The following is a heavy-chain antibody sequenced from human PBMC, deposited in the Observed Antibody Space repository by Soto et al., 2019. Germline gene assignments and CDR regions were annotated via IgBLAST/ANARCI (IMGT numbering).Heavy chain of an antibody. CDR3: ARVRDWFDP. V-gene: IGHV4-59*12. J-gene: IGHJ5*02. CDR1: GGSISRSY. CDR2: IYYSGST. Sequence: SEPLSLTCTVSGGSISRSYWSWIRQPPGTGLECIGYIYYSGSTHYTPSLKSRVTISVDTSKNQFSLKLTSVTAADTAVYYCARVRDWFDPWGQGTLVTVS. D-gene: IGHD3-3*01.